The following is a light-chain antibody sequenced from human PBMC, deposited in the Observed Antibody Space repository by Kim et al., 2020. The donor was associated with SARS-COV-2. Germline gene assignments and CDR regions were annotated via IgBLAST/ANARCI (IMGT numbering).Light chain of an antibody. CDR3: SAWDSGLSAWV. CDR1: SNNVADQG. Sequence: SQTATLTGTGSSNNVADQGAAWLQQHQGHPPKLLSYRNTNRPSGISERLSASRSGNTASLTITGLQPEDEADYYCSAWDSGLSAWVFGGGTQLTVL. CDR2: RNT. J-gene: IGLJ3*02. V-gene: IGLV10-54*01.